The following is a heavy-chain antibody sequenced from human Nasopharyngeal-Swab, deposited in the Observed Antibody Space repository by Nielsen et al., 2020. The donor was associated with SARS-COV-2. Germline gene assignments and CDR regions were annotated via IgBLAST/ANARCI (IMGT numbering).Heavy chain of an antibody. D-gene: IGHD5-18*01. CDR2: INHSGST. V-gene: IGHV4-34*01. CDR1: GGSFSGYY. Sequence: GSLRLSCAVYGGSFSGYYWSWIRQPPGKGLEWIGEINHSGSTNYNPSLKSRVTISVDTSKNQFSLKLSSVTAADTVVYYCARHTANTEDWGQGTLVTVSS. CDR3: ARHTANTED. J-gene: IGHJ4*02.